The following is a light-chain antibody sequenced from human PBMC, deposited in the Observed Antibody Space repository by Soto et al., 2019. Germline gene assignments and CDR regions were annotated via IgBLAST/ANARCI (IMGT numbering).Light chain of an antibody. V-gene: IGKV3-20*01. CDR2: RAY. J-gene: IGKJ3*01. CDR3: HQFGSSPLDT. Sequence: EIVLTQSPGTLSLSPGERATLSCRASQTISSSFLAWYQQKPGQAPRLLIYRAYRRAPGIPDRFSGSGSWTDFTLAISRLEPEHFAVYYCHQFGSSPLDTFGPGTKVEIK. CDR1: QTISSSF.